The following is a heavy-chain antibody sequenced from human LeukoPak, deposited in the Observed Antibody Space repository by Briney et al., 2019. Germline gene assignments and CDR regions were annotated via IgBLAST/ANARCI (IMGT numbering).Heavy chain of an antibody. CDR2: IYPSDSDT. V-gene: IGHV5-51*01. D-gene: IGHD1-26*01. Sequence: GESLKISCQGSEYSFATYWIAWLRQMPGKGLEWMGIIYPSDSDTRYSPSFQGQVTISADKSIKTAYPQWSSLKASDTAMYYCARPLQGIVGATGFDYWGQGTLVTVSS. CDR1: EYSFATYW. CDR3: ARPLQGIVGATGFDY. J-gene: IGHJ4*02.